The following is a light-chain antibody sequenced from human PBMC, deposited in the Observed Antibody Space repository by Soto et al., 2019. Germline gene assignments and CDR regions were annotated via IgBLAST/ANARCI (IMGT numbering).Light chain of an antibody. J-gene: IGKJ1*01. V-gene: IGKV1-5*03. CDR1: QSISSS. CDR2: RAS. Sequence: IQMSQSPSTLSASVGDRVTITCRASQSISSSLAWYQQKPGKAPKLLIYRASSVESGVPSRFSGSGSGTEFTLTISSLQPDDFATYYCQQYNSYSRTFGQGTKVDIK. CDR3: QQYNSYSRT.